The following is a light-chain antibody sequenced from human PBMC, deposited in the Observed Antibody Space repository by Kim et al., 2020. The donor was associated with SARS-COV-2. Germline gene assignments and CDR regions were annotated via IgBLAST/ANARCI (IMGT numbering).Light chain of an antibody. V-gene: IGKV1-5*01. Sequence: STLSASVGDRVTITCRDSQSISGWLAWYQQKPGKAPKLLIYHASTLQGGVPSRFSGSGSGTEFTLTINNLQPDDFATYYCQHLGTFGLGTKVDIK. CDR2: HAS. J-gene: IGKJ1*01. CDR1: QSISGW. CDR3: QHLGT.